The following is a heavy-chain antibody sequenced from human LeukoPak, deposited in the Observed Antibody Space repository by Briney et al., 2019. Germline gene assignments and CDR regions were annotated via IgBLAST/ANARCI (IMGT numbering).Heavy chain of an antibody. CDR3: ARGPTVTPLDY. V-gene: IGHV3-53*01. J-gene: IGHJ4*02. CDR2: IYSGGST. CDR1: GFTFSNAW. Sequence: GGSLRLSCAASGFTFSNAWMSWVRQAPGKGLEWVSVIYSGGSTYYADSVKGRFTISRDNSKNTLYLQMNSLRAEDTAVYYCARGPTVTPLDYWGQGTLVTVSS. D-gene: IGHD4-17*01.